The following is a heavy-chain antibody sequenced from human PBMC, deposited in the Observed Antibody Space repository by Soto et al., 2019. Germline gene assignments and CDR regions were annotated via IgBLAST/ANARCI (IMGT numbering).Heavy chain of an antibody. CDR2: SNHSGST. J-gene: IGHJ4*02. CDR3: ARGRPYCSSTSCYPAL. D-gene: IGHD2-2*01. Sequence: SETLSLTCAVYAGSFRGYYWSLIRQPPGKGLECIGESNHSGSTKDNPSLKSRVTISVDTSKNQFSMKLSSVTAADTAVYSCARGRPYCSSTSCYPALWGKGTLVTVSS. CDR1: AGSFRGYY. V-gene: IGHV4-34*01.